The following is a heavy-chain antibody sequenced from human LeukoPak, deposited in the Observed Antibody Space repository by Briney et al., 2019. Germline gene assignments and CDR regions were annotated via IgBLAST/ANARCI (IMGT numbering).Heavy chain of an antibody. D-gene: IGHD3-3*01. V-gene: IGHV1-46*01. CDR1: GYTFISYY. J-gene: IGHJ4*02. CDR2: INPSGGST. CDR3: ASAPYYDFWSGYFPTHY. Sequence: ASVKVSCKASGYTFISYYMRWVRQAPGQGLEWMGIINPSGGSTSYAQKFQGRVTITTDESTSTAYMELSSLRSEDTAVYYCASAPYYDFWSGYFPTHYWGQGTLVTVSS.